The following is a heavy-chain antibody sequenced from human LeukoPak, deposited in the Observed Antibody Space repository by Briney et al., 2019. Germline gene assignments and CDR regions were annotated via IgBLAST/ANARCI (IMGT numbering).Heavy chain of an antibody. J-gene: IGHJ4*02. CDR1: GYTFTGYY. D-gene: IGHD3-9*01. Sequence: GASVKVSCKASGYTFTGYYMHWVRQAPGQGLEWMGWINPNSGGTNYAQKFQGRVTMTRDMSTSTVYMELSSLRSEDTAVYYCAREYIGILTGSFDYWGQGTLVTVSS. CDR3: AREYIGILTGSFDY. V-gene: IGHV1-2*02. CDR2: INPNSGGT.